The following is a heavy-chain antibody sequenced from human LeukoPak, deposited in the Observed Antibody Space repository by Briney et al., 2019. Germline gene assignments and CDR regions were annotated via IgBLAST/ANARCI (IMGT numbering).Heavy chain of an antibody. CDR2: INHSGST. V-gene: IGHV4-34*01. D-gene: IGHD3-10*01. J-gene: IGHJ4*02. CDR3: ARGEWVRGIIIPNY. Sequence: SETLSLTCAVYGGSFSSYYWSWIRQPPGKGLEWIGEINHSGSTNYNPSLKSRVTISADTSKSQVSLKLSSVTAADTAVYYCARGEWVRGIIIPNYWGQGTLVTVSS. CDR1: GGSFSSYY.